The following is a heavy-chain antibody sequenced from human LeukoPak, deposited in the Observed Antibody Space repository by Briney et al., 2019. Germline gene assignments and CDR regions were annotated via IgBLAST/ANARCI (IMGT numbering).Heavy chain of an antibody. D-gene: IGHD4-17*01. Sequence: SETLSLTCTVSGASIRRYYWGWVRQPPREGLGWIGYIYYSGSTNYNPSLKSRVTISVDTSKNQFSLKLSSVTAADTAVYYCARVVYGDFFFFDYWGQGTLVTVSS. CDR1: GASIRRYY. CDR3: ARVVYGDFFFFDY. V-gene: IGHV4-59*01. J-gene: IGHJ4*02. CDR2: IYYSGST.